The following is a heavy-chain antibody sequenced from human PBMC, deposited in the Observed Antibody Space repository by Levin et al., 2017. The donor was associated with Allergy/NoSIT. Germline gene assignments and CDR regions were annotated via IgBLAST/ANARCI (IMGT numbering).Heavy chain of an antibody. D-gene: IGHD2-2*01. J-gene: IGHJ4*02. V-gene: IGHV4-39*01. Sequence: TASETLSLTCTVSGDSVSTDSYYWGWVRQPPGKGLQWLGSVYYSGRAYYNPSLHSRITISVDTSRNQFSLRLSSVTAADTALYFCARLAMGTLTSYPGHWGQGALVTVSS. CDR2: VYYSGRA. CDR1: GDSVSTDSYY. CDR3: ARLAMGTLTSYPGH.